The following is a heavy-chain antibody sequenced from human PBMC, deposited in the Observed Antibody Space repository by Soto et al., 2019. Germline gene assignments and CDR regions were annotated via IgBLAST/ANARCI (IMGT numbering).Heavy chain of an antibody. V-gene: IGHV3-7*01. D-gene: IGHD3-10*01. J-gene: IGHJ6*03. CDR1: LFTFSRYW. CDR3: ARAGSNYFPSGSSLPYYMDV. CDR2: IRQDGSEK. Sequence: EVQLVESGGGLVQPGGSLRLSCEASLFTFSRYWMTWVRLAPGKGLEWVANIRQDGSEKYYVDSVKGRFTISRDNAKNSLSPQMKNLRPDDTAVYYCARAGSNYFPSGSSLPYYMDVWGKGTTVTVSS.